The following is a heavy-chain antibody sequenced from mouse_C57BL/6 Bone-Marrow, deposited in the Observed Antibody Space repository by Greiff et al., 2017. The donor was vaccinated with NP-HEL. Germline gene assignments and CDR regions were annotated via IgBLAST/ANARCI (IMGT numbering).Heavy chain of an antibody. J-gene: IGHJ3*01. CDR3: ARGELRWGCAY. CDR2: INPSNGGT. CDR1: GYTFTSYW. Sequence: VQLQQPGAELVKPGASVKLSCKASGYTFTSYWMHWVKQRPGQGLEWIGNINPSNGGTNYHEKFKSKATLTVDKSANTAYMQLSSLTSEYSAGYYCARGELRWGCAYWGQGTLVTVSA. V-gene: IGHV1-53*01.